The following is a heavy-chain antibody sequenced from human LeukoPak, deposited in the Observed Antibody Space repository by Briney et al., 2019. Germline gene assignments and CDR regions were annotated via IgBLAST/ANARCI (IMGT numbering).Heavy chain of an antibody. CDR1: GGSISSYY. Sequence: SETLSLTCTVSGGSISSYYWSWIRQPPGKGLEWIGYIYYSGSTNYNPSLKSRVTISVDTSKNQFSLKLSSVTAADTAVYYCASGGYCSSTSCYTGFDYWGQGTLVTVSS. CDR2: IYYSGST. J-gene: IGHJ4*02. D-gene: IGHD2-2*02. CDR3: ASGGYCSSTSCYTGFDY. V-gene: IGHV4-59*01.